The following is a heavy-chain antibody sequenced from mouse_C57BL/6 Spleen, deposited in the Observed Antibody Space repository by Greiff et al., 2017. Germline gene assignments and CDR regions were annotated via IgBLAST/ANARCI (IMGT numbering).Heavy chain of an antibody. Sequence: VQLQQPGAELVKPGASVKVSCKASGYTFTSYWMHWVKQRPGQGLEWIGRIHPSDSDTNYNQKFKGKATLTVDKSSSTAYMQLSSLPSEDSAVYYCAITTVVTPYYCDYWGQGTTLTVSS. CDR1: GYTFTSYW. CDR2: IHPSDSDT. D-gene: IGHD1-1*01. J-gene: IGHJ2*01. CDR3: AITTVVTPYYCDY. V-gene: IGHV1-74*01.